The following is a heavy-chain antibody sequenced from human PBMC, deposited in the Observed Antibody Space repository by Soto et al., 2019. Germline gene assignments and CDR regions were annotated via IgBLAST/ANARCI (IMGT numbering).Heavy chain of an antibody. CDR2: ISGSGQMQ. V-gene: IGHV3-23*01. CDR1: GFTFRGDA. J-gene: IGHJ4*02. D-gene: IGHD1-1*01. CDR3: ARSEMTYNWNN. Sequence: EVQLLESGGDLVQPGGSLRLACAASGFTFRGDAMSWVRQAPGKGLEWVSCISGSGQMQHYEESVKGRSTVSRDNSNNTLDLQMESLRAEETVLYYCARSEMTYNWNNWGQGTLVTVSS.